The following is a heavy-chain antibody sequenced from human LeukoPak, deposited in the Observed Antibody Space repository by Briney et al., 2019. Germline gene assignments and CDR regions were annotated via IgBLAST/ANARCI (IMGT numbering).Heavy chain of an antibody. Sequence: GGSLRLSCAASGFTFSGSAIGWVGGAPGGGLEWVSLISYSGANSYYTDSVRGRFTISRDNSKDTLFLQMNSLRAEDTAIYYCARDMQLSTWGLGTMVTVSS. CDR1: GFTFSGSA. V-gene: IGHV3-23*01. CDR3: ARDMQLST. CDR2: ISYSGANS. J-gene: IGHJ3*01. D-gene: IGHD3-16*02.